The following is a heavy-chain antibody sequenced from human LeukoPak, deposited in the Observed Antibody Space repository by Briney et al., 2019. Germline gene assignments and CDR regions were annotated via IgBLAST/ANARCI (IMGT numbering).Heavy chain of an antibody. CDR3: AKSSPILRYFDWLSGMDY. CDR2: ISFDGSDK. CDR1: GFTFRSYG. D-gene: IGHD3-9*01. V-gene: IGHV3-30*18. Sequence: GRSLRLSCAASGFTFRSYGMHWVRQAPGKGLERAAVISFDGSDKYFADSVKGRFTISRDNSKNTLYLQMNSLRAEDTAVYYCAKSSPILRYFDWLSGMDYWGQGTLVTVPS. J-gene: IGHJ4*02.